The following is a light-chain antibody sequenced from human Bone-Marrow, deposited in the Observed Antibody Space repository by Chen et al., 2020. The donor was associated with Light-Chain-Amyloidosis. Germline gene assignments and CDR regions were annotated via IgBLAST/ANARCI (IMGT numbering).Light chain of an antibody. CDR3: QHYDNFPLCT. J-gene: IGKJ2*02. CDR2: DAS. Sequence: DIQMTQSPSSLSASVGDRVTITCQASQDISNSLNWYQHKPGKAPRLLIYDASNLETGVTSRFSGSGSGTHFTLTISNLQPEDFATYYCQHYDNFPLCTFGQGTKVEMK. V-gene: IGKV1-33*01. CDR1: QDISNS.